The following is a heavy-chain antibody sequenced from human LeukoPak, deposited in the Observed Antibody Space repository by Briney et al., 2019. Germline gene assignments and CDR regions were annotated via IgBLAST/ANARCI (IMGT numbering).Heavy chain of an antibody. J-gene: IGHJ4*02. CDR1: GFTFSDYH. D-gene: IGHD2-21*01. V-gene: IGHV3-23*01. Sequence: SGVSLRLSSAASGFTFSDYHMSRLPQAPGQGLEWFSALTGDGGDTYQSNSVKGRFTISRDNSKNTLYLQMNSLRAEDTAVYYCAKGSRYSRPYYFDFWGQEILVTVSS. CDR3: AKGSRYSRPYYFDF. CDR2: LTGDGGDT.